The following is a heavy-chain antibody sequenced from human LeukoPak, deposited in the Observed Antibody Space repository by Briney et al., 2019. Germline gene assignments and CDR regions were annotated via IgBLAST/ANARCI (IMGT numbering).Heavy chain of an antibody. J-gene: IGHJ6*02. Sequence: GESLKISCKGSGNSFNTDWIAWVRQMPGKGLEWMGIIYIGDSDTRYSPSFEGQVTISADKSSKTAYLQWSSLQASDSAIYYCARPLDYYYGMDVWGQGTTVVVSS. V-gene: IGHV5-51*01. CDR3: ARPLDYYYGMDV. CDR2: IYIGDSDT. CDR1: GNSFNTDW.